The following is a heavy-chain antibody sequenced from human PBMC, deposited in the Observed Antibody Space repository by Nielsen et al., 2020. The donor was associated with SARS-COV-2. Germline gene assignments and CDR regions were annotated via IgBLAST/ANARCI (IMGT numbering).Heavy chain of an antibody. V-gene: IGHV3-7*03. CDR3: AKWRSSAIRWFDP. Sequence: GESLKISCVVSGFNIRGYWMTWVRQAPGKGLEWVGNIKLDGSEKYYVDSVKGRFTISRDNARNTLYLQMNSLRAEDTAVYYCAKWRSSAIRWFDPWGQGTLVTVSS. CDR1: GFNIRGYW. CDR2: IKLDGSEK. J-gene: IGHJ5*02. D-gene: IGHD2-2*02.